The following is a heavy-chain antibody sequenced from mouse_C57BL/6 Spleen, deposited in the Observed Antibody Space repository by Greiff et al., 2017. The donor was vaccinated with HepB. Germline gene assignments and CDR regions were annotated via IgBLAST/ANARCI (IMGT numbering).Heavy chain of an antibody. Sequence: VQLVESGAELVKPGASVKLSCKASGYTFTEYTIHWVKQRSGQGLEWTGWFYPGSGSIKYNEKFKDKATLTADKSSSTVYMELSRLTSEDYAFYFGARHEEANWDVGYWYVYVWGTGTTVTVSS. D-gene: IGHD4-1*01. V-gene: IGHV1-62-2*01. J-gene: IGHJ1*03. CDR3: ARHEEANWDVGYWYVYV. CDR1: GYTFTEYT. CDR2: FYPGSGSI.